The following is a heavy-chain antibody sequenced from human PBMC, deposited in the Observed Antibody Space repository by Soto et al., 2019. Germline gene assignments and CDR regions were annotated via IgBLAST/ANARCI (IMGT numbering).Heavy chain of an antibody. Sequence: QIQLVQSGPDVKKPGASVKVSCKASGYTFSTYGLSWVRQAPGQGLEWMGWIGGYNGRTNYAQKFRGRVTLTTDTSASTAYMELRSLRPDATAMYYCARDNRKELWVEGLNAMDVWGQGTTVTVSS. CDR1: GYTFSTYG. J-gene: IGHJ6*02. V-gene: IGHV1-18*01. CDR2: IGGYNGRT. CDR3: ARDNRKELWVEGLNAMDV. D-gene: IGHD3-10*01.